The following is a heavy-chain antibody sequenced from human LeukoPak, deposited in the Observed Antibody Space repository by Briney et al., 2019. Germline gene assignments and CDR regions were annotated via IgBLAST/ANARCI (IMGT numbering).Heavy chain of an antibody. CDR3: ARGVPYDSWSGPHYSDY. D-gene: IGHD3-3*01. CDR2: IKQDGSQE. Sequence: GGSLRLSCAASRFTLSTYRMSWVRQAPGKGLEWVAHIKQDGSQEYYVDSVKGRFTIPRDSAKNSLYLQMNSLRAEDTAVYYCARGVPYDSWSGPHYSDYWGQGTLVTVSS. V-gene: IGHV3-7*01. J-gene: IGHJ4*02. CDR1: RFTLSTYR.